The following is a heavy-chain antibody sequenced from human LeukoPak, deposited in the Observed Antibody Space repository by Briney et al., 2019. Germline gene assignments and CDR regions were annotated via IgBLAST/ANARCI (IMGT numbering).Heavy chain of an antibody. CDR1: GGTFSSYT. V-gene: IGHV1-69*02. J-gene: IGHJ3*02. Sequence: SVKVSCKASGGTFSSYTTSWVRQAPGQGLEWMGRIIPILGIANYAQKFQGRVTITADKSTRTAYMELSSLRSEDTAVYYCARANGGRDAFDIWGQGTMVTVSS. CDR3: ARANGGRDAFDI. CDR2: IIPILGIA. D-gene: IGHD2-15*01.